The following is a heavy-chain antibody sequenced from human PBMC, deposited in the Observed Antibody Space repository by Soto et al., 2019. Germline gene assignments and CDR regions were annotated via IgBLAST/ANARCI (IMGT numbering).Heavy chain of an antibody. V-gene: IGHV3-48*01. CDR3: AKARSTVTTGCFDL. CDR1: GFSFSSYS. D-gene: IGHD4-17*01. CDR2: ISTSRGSI. J-gene: IGHJ2*01. Sequence: EVQLVESGGGLAQPGGSLRLSCAACGFSFSSYSMNWVRQVPGKGLEWISHISTSRGSIYDADSVKGRFTISRDNARNSLYLQMNSLRAGDTAVCDWAKARSTVTTGCFDLWGRGTLVAVSS.